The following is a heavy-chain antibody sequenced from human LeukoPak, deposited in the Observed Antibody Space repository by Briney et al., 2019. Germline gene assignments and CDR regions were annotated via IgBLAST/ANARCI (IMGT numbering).Heavy chain of an antibody. CDR2: IYPGDSDT. Sequence: GESLKISCKGSGYSFTSYWIGWVRQMPGKGLEWMGIIYPGDSDTRYSPSFQGQVTISADKSISTAYLQWSSLKASDTAMYYCARSPGPPYYYDSSGYYDYWGQGTLVTVSS. CDR1: GYSFTSYW. D-gene: IGHD3-22*01. V-gene: IGHV5-51*01. CDR3: ARSPGPPYYYDSSGYYDY. J-gene: IGHJ4*02.